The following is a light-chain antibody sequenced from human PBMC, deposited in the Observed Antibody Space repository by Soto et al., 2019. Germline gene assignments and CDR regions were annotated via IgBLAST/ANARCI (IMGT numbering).Light chain of an antibody. CDR2: DTS. CDR3: LLSYGGASAV. CDR1: TGAVTSGHY. Sequence: QAVVTQEPSLTVSPGGSVTLTCGSSTGAVTSGHYPYWFQQKPGQAPRTLIYDTSNKHSWTPARFSGSLLGGKAALTLSGAQPEYEAEYYCLLSYGGASAVFGGGTQLTVL. J-gene: IGLJ7*01. V-gene: IGLV7-46*01.